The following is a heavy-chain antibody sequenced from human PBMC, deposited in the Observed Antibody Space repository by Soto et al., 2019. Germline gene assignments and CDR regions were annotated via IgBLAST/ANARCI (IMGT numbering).Heavy chain of an antibody. V-gene: IGHV3-9*01. CDR3: AKGTGYSSSWPDY. D-gene: IGHD6-13*01. CDR2: ISWNSGSI. J-gene: IGHJ4*02. CDR1: GFTFDDYA. Sequence: EVPLVESGGGLVQPGRSLRLSCAASGFTFDDYAMHWVRQAPGKGLEWVSGISWNSGSIGYADSVKGRFTISRDNAKNSLYLQMNSLRAEDTALYYCAKGTGYSSSWPDYWGQGTLVTVSS.